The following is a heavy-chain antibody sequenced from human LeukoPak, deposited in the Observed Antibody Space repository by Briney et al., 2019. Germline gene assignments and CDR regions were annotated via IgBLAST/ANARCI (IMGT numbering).Heavy chain of an antibody. V-gene: IGHV1-69*04. CDR2: IIPIYGIA. Sequence: SVKVSCKASGGTFSSYAISWVRQAPGQGLEWMGRIIPIYGIANYAQKFQGRVTITADKSTSTAYMELSSLRSEDTAVYYCARDASAGTPEYSQHWGQGTLVTVSS. D-gene: IGHD6-19*01. CDR3: ARDASAGTPEYSQH. CDR1: GGTFSSYA. J-gene: IGHJ1*01.